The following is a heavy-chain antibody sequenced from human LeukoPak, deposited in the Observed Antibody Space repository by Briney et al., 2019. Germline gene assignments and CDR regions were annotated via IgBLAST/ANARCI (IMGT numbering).Heavy chain of an antibody. CDR2: IGTAGDT. V-gene: IGHV3-13*01. CDR1: GFTFSSYD. Sequence: GGSLRLSCAASGFTFSSYDMHWVRQATGKGLEWVSAIGTAGDTYYPGSVKGRFTISRENAKNSLYLQMNSLRAGDTAVYYCARDICSGGSCFCDIWGQGTMVTVSS. D-gene: IGHD2-15*01. CDR3: ARDICSGGSCFCDI. J-gene: IGHJ3*02.